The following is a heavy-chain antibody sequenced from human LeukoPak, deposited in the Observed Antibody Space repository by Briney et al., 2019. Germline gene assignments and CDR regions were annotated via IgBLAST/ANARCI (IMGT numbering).Heavy chain of an antibody. J-gene: IGHJ5*02. V-gene: IGHV4-61*02. Sequence: SETLSLTCTVSGGSISSGSYFWSWIRQSAGRGLEWIGRIDSSGNINYNPSLKSRVTMSLDTSKNQFSLKLSSVTAADTAVYYCAREALPNGVWRVGWFDPWGQGTLVTVFS. CDR3: AREALPNGVWRVGWFDP. D-gene: IGHD2-8*01. CDR1: GGSISSGSYF. CDR2: IDSSGNI.